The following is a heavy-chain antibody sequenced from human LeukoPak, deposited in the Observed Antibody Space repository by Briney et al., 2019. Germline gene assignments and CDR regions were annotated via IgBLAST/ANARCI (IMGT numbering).Heavy chain of an antibody. Sequence: SETLSLTCTVSGGSISSSSYYWGWIRQPPGKGLEWIGSIYYSGSTYYNPSLKSRVTISVDTSKNQFSLKLSSVTAADTAVYYCARVDTAMVTGDYYYYYGMDVWGQGTTVTVSS. J-gene: IGHJ6*02. CDR1: GGSISSSSYY. D-gene: IGHD5-18*01. V-gene: IGHV4-39*01. CDR2: IYYSGST. CDR3: ARVDTAMVTGDYYYYYGMDV.